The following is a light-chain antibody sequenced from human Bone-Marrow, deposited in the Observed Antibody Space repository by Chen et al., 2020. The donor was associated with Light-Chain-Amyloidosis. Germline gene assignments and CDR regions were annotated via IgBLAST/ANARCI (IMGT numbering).Light chain of an antibody. Sequence: DIQMTQSRSTLSASVGDRVPITCRASQSISSWLARYQQKPGKAPQLLIYNASSLESGVPSRLSGSGSGTEFTLNSSSLQPDDFATYYCQQYTSYSRTFGQGTKVEIK. CDR2: NAS. J-gene: IGKJ1*01. V-gene: IGKV1-5*03. CDR3: QQYTSYSRT. CDR1: QSISSW.